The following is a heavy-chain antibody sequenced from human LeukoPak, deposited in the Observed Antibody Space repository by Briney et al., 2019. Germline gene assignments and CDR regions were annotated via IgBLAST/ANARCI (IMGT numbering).Heavy chain of an antibody. CDR3: ARVLAYSDTLLDPEYFYALDV. CDR1: GGSISTSY. Sequence: SEILSPTCTVSGGSISTSYWSWIRQSPGKGLEWIGYIFYSGSTNYNPSLNSRVTISVDTSKNQFSLKLSSVTAADTAVYSCARVLAYSDTLLDPEYFYALDVWGQGTPVTVSS. V-gene: IGHV4-59*01. D-gene: IGHD4-17*01. CDR2: IFYSGST. J-gene: IGHJ6*02.